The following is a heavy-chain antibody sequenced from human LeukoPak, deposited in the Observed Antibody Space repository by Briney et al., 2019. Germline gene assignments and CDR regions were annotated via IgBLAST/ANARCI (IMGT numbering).Heavy chain of an antibody. V-gene: IGHV1-18*01. CDR2: ISAYNGNT. D-gene: IGHD2-15*01. CDR1: GYTFTSYG. Sequence: ASVKVSCKASGYTFTSYGISWVRQAPGQGLEWMGWISAYNGNTNYAQKLQGRVTMTTDTSTSTAYMELRSLRSDDTAVYYCARVGRYCSGGSCYSFSDWFDLWGQGTLVTVSS. J-gene: IGHJ5*02. CDR3: ARVGRYCSGGSCYSFSDWFDL.